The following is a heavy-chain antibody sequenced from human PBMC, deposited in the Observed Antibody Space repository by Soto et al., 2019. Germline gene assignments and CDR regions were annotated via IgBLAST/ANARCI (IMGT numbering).Heavy chain of an antibody. CDR1: GFTFSSYG. Sequence: GGSLRLSCAASGFTFSSYGMHWVRQAPGKGLEWVAVIWYDGSNKYYADSVKGRFTISRDNSKNTLYLQMNSLRAEDTAVYYCARDRAPPVGATESWFDPWGQGTLVTVSS. J-gene: IGHJ5*02. CDR2: IWYDGSNK. V-gene: IGHV3-33*01. CDR3: ARDRAPPVGATESWFDP. D-gene: IGHD1-26*01.